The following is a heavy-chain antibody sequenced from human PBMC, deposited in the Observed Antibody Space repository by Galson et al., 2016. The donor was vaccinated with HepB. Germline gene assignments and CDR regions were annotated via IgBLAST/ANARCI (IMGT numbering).Heavy chain of an antibody. J-gene: IGHJ1*01. V-gene: IGHV3-64D*06. CDR3: QSSFYPSDH. Sequence: SLRLSCAASGFSLSQYFMHWVRQTPGRRLEVVASLTADGTATHYTASVRGRFTVSRDASENTLYLHMSDLRLEDTALYYCQSSFYPSDHWGQGIMVTVSS. D-gene: IGHD2-2*01. CDR1: GFSLSQYF. CDR2: LTADGTAT.